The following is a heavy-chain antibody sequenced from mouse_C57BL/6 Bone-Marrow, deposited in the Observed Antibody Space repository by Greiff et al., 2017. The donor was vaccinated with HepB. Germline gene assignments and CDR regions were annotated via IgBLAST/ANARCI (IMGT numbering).Heavy chain of an antibody. V-gene: IGHV1-52*01. J-gene: IGHJ2*01. CDR2: IDPSDSET. Sequence: QVQLKQPGAELVRPGSSVKLSCKASGYTFTSYWMHWVKQRPIQGLEWIGNIDPSDSETHYNQKFKDKATLTVDKSSSTAYMQLSSLTSEDSAVYYCARGYYGSSYLDYWGQGTTLTVSS. CDR1: GYTFTSYW. D-gene: IGHD1-1*01. CDR3: ARGYYGSSYLDY.